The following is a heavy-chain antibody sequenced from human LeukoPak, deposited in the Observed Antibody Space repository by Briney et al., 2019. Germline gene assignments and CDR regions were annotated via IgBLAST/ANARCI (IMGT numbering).Heavy chain of an antibody. Sequence: GEPLQISCKGSGYSFTSYWIGWVRQMPGKGLEWMGIIYPRDSNTRYRPSIQGQVTISADKSISTAYLQWSSLKASDTAMYYCARPGYYGYYSFDFWGQGTPVSVSS. J-gene: IGHJ4*02. V-gene: IGHV5-51*01. CDR2: IYPRDSNT. D-gene: IGHD4-17*01. CDR3: ARPGYYGYYSFDF. CDR1: GYSFTSYW.